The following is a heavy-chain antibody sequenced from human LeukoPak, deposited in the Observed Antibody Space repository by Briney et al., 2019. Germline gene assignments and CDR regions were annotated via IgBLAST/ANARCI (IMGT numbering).Heavy chain of an antibody. V-gene: IGHV3-23*01. D-gene: IGHD3-22*01. Sequence: PGGSLRLSCAASGFTFSSYAMSWVRQAPGKGLEWVSAISGSGGSTYYADSVKGRFTISRDNSKNTLYLQMNSLRAEDTAVYYCARASYFDSSGSDYWGQGTLVTVSS. CDR1: GFTFSSYA. J-gene: IGHJ4*02. CDR2: ISGSGGST. CDR3: ARASYFDSSGSDY.